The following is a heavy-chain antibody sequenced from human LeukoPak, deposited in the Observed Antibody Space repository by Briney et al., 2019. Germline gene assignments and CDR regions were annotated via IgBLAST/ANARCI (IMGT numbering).Heavy chain of an antibody. CDR3: ARGSWYGSGSPRWFDP. CDR1: GYTFTSYG. CDR2: ISAYNGNT. V-gene: IGHV1-18*01. D-gene: IGHD3-10*01. Sequence: ASVKVSCKASGYTFTSYGISWVRQAPGQGLEWMGWISAYNGNTNYAQKLQGRVTMTTDTSTSTAYMELRSLRSEDTAVYYCARGSWYGSGSPRWFDPWGQGTLVTVSS. J-gene: IGHJ5*02.